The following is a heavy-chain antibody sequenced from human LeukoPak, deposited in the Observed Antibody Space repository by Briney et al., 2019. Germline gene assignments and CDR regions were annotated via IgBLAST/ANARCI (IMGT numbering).Heavy chain of an antibody. CDR1: GFTVSSNY. CDR3: ARSGIAVAGDFDY. D-gene: IGHD6-19*01. J-gene: IGHJ4*02. CDR2: IYYSGST. V-gene: IGHV4-39*07. Sequence: GSLRLSCAASGFTVSSNYMSWVRQPPGKGLEWIGSIYYSGSTYYNPSLKSRVTISVDTSKNQFSLKLSSVTAADTAVYYCARSGIAVAGDFDYWGQGTLVTVSS.